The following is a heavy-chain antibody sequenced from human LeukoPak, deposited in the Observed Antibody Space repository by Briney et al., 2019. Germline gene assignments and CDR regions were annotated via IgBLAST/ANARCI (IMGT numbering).Heavy chain of an antibody. CDR1: GGTFSSYA. CDR3: ASVSDSSGYYYLDAFDI. J-gene: IGHJ3*02. CDR2: ITPIFGTA. D-gene: IGHD3-22*01. V-gene: IGHV1-69*05. Sequence: SVKVSCKASGGTFSSYAISWVRQAPGQGLEWMGRITPIFGTANYAQKFQGRVTITTDESASTAYMELSSLRSEDTAVYYCASVSDSSGYYYLDAFDIWGQGTMVTVSS.